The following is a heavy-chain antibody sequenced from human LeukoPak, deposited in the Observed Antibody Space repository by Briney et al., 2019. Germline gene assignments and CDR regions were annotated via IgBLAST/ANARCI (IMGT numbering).Heavy chain of an antibody. J-gene: IGHJ3*01. D-gene: IGHD2-15*01. V-gene: IGHV1-69*05. CDR1: GGTFSSYA. CDR2: IIPIFATT. CDR3: ARVSRYCIGVSCYPNAFDV. Sequence: ASVKVSCKASGGTFSSYAINWVRQAPGQGLEWLGRIIPIFATTNYAQKFQARVTITTDESTNTAYMELSSLRSEDTAMYYCARVSRYCIGVSCYPNAFDVWGQGTMVTISS.